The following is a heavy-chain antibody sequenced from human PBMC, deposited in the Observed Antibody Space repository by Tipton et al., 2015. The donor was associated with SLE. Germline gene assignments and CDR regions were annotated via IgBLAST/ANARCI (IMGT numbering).Heavy chain of an antibody. CDR3: ARDHPLWRAFDL. D-gene: IGHD3-10*01. Sequence: QVQLVQSGAEVKKPGSSVKVSCKASGGSFDYHALSWVRQAPGQAPEWMGGIIPILGIANCAQKFQDRVVISADKSTGTAFMQLRSLRTEDTAIYYCARDHPLWRAFDLWGQGTEVIVSS. CDR2: IIPILGIA. CDR1: GGSFDYHA. V-gene: IGHV1-69*09. J-gene: IGHJ3*01.